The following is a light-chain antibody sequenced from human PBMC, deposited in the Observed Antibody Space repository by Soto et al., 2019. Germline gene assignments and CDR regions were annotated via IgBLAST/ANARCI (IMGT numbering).Light chain of an antibody. J-gene: IGKJ5*01. CDR2: AAS. Sequence: IQMTQSPSSVSASVGDRVTITCRASQGIGTWLAWYQQKPGKAPKVLIFAASNLQSGVPSRFSGSGSGTDFTLTISSLQPEDFGTYYYQQTDSFPLSFGQGTRLG. V-gene: IGKV1-12*01. CDR1: QGIGTW. CDR3: QQTDSFPLS.